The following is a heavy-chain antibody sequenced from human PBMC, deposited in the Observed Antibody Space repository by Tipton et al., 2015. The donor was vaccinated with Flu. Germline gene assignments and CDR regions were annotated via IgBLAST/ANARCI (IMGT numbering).Heavy chain of an antibody. CDR2: ISSSGSTI. D-gene: IGHD3-3*01. CDR1: GFTFSDYY. Sequence: SLRLSCAASGFTFSDYYMSGIRQAPGKGLEWVSYISSSGSTIYYADSVKGRFTISRDNAKNSLYLQMNSLRAEDTAVYYCAREWRGHYYYGMNVWGQETTVTVSS. J-gene: IGHJ6*02. V-gene: IGHV3-11*01. CDR3: AREWRGHYYYGMNV.